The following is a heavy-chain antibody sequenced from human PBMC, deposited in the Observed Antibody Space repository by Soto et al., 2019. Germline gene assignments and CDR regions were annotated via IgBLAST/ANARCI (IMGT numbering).Heavy chain of an antibody. CDR3: AKDRWDIVVVPAGPFDAFDI. CDR2: TSGSGGST. V-gene: IGHV3-23*01. D-gene: IGHD2-2*01. Sequence: GGSLRLSCAASGFTFSSYAMSWVRQAPGKGLEWVSATSGSGGSTYYADSVKGRFTISRDNSKNTLYLQMNSLRAEDTAVYYCAKDRWDIVVVPAGPFDAFDIWGQGTMVTVSS. J-gene: IGHJ3*02. CDR1: GFTFSSYA.